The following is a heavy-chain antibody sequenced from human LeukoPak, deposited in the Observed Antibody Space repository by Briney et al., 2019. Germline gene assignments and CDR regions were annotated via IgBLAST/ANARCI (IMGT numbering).Heavy chain of an antibody. J-gene: IGHJ4*02. CDR2: ISGSGDNT. CDR3: AKDRGGITGTTLS. D-gene: IGHD1-20*01. CDR1: GFTFNNYG. Sequence: GGSLRLSCGASGFTFNNYGMNWVRQAPGKGLEWVSAISGSGDNTYYADSVKGRFTISRDNSKNTLYLQMNSLRAEDTAVYYCAKDRGGITGTTLSWGQGTLVTVSS. V-gene: IGHV3-23*01.